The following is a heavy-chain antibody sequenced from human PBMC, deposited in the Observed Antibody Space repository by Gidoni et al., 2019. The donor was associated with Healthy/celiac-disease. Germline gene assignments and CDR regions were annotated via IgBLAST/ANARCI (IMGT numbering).Heavy chain of an antibody. CDR3: AKWGRGPLKVYYYYGMDV. D-gene: IGHD3-10*01. Sequence: EVQLLESGGGLVQPGGSLRLSCAASGFTFSSYAMSWVRQAPGKGLEWVSAISGSGGSTYYADSVKGRFTISRDNSKNTLYLQMNSLRAEDTAVYYCAKWGRGPLKVYYYYGMDVWGQGTTVTVSS. J-gene: IGHJ6*02. CDR1: GFTFSSYA. CDR2: ISGSGGST. V-gene: IGHV3-23*01.